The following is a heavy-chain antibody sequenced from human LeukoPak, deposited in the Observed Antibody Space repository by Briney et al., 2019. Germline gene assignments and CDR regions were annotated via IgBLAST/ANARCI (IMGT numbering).Heavy chain of an antibody. J-gene: IGHJ3*02. D-gene: IGHD5-18*01. Sequence: GGSLRLSCAASGFTFSSYAMHWVRQAPGKGLEWVAVISYDGSNKYYADSVKGRFTISRDNSKNTLYLQMNSLRAEDTAVYYCARDDTATDAFDIWGQGTMVTVSS. CDR2: ISYDGSNK. CDR3: ARDDTATDAFDI. V-gene: IGHV3-30*04. CDR1: GFTFSSYA.